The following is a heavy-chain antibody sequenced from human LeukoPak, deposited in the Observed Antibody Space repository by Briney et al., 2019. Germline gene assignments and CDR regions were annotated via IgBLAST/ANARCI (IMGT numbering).Heavy chain of an antibody. CDR2: ISYDGSNK. Sequence: GGSLRLSCAASGFTFSSYAMHWVRQAPGKGLEWVAVISYDGSNKYYADSVKGRFTISRDNSKNTLYLQMNSLRAEDTAVYYCARDPVLLWFGELYVDYYYYGMDVWGKGTTVTVSS. CDR3: ARDPVLLWFGELYVDYYYYGMDV. D-gene: IGHD3-10*01. V-gene: IGHV3-30*04. J-gene: IGHJ6*04. CDR1: GFTFSSYA.